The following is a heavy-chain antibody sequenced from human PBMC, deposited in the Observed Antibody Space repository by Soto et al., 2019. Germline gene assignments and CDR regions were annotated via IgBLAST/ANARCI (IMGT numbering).Heavy chain of an antibody. V-gene: IGHV4-59*01. Sequence: KPSEPLSLTCTVSGGSISSYYWSWIRQPPGKGLEWIGYIYYSGSANYNPSLKSRVTISVDTSKNQFSLKLSSVTAADTAVYYCAGGRNFDYWGQGTLVTVSS. J-gene: IGHJ4*02. CDR1: GGSISSYY. CDR3: AGGRNFDY. CDR2: IYYSGSA.